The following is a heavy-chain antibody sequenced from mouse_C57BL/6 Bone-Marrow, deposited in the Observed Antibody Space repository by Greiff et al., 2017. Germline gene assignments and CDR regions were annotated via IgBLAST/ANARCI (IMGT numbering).Heavy chain of an antibody. D-gene: IGHD4-1*01. CDR2: IYPGNSDT. CDR1: GYTFTSYW. V-gene: IGHV1-5*01. CDR3: TRSLGRGFAY. Sequence: EVQLQQSGTVLARPGASVKMSCKTSGYTFTSYWMHWVKQRPGPGLEWIGAIYPGNSDTSSNQKFKGKAKLTAVTAASTAYMELSSLTNEDSAVYYCTRSLGRGFAYWGQGTSVTVSS. J-gene: IGHJ4*01.